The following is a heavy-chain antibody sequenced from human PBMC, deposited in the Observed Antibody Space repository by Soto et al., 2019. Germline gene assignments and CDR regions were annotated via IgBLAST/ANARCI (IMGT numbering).Heavy chain of an antibody. J-gene: IGHJ6*03. CDR3: AKVGPDNPLEYYYYYYYMDF. V-gene: IGHV3-23*01. CDR2: ISGSGGST. CDR1: GFTFSSYA. D-gene: IGHD1-1*01. Sequence: PGGSLRLSCAASGFTFSSYAMSWVRQAPGKGLEWVSAISGSGGSTYYADSVKGRFTISRDNSKNTLYLQMNSLRAEDTAVYYCAKVGPDNPLEYYYYYYYMDFPGKAIIVTVSS.